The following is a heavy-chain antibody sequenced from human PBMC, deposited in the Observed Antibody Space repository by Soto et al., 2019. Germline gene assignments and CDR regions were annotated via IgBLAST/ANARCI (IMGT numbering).Heavy chain of an antibody. V-gene: IGHV4-59*01. D-gene: IGHD4-17*01. J-gene: IGHJ5*02. CDR2: IHYSGST. CDR1: GGSISSDY. CDR3: ARETYGDYVGYFDP. Sequence: PSETLSLTCTVSGGSISSDYWSWIRQPPGKGLEWIGYIHYSGSTNHNPSLKSRVTISVDTSKNEFSLKLSSVTAADTAVYYCARETYGDYVGYFDPWGQGIQVTVSS.